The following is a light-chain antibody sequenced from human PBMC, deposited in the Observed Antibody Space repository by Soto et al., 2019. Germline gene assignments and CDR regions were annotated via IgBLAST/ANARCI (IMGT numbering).Light chain of an antibody. Sequence: QLVLTQSPSASASLGASVNLTCTLSSGHSSYAVAWHQQQPEKGPRYLMNLNSDGSHYKGDGIPDRFSGSSSGAERYLTISSLQSEDEADYYCQTWGTGIQVFGGGTKVTVL. CDR1: SGHSSYA. CDR3: QTWGTGIQV. CDR2: LNSDGSH. V-gene: IGLV4-69*01. J-gene: IGLJ3*02.